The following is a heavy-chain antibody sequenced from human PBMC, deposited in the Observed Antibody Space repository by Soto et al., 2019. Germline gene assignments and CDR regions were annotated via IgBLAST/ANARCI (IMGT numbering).Heavy chain of an antibody. CDR2: IFPLTDIP. CDR1: GGTFRNYP. CDR3: ARGPLVVLNYFES. Sequence: QVQLVQSGTEVKKPGSSVKVSCKASGGTFRNYPINCVRQAPGQGLEWMGSIFPLTDIPDYTQNFQARLPISEDKSTSTAYMEFSSLTSDDTAMYFCARGPLVVLNYFESWGQGTLVTVSS. J-gene: IGHJ4*02. V-gene: IGHV1-69*02.